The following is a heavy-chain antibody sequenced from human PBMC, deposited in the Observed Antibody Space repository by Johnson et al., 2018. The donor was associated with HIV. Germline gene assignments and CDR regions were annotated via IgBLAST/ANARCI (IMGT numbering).Heavy chain of an antibody. J-gene: IGHJ3*02. CDR2: ISGSGGST. CDR3: AKGAGYWAFDI. D-gene: IGHD2-2*03. CDR1: GFTFSTYA. Sequence: VQLVESGGGVVQPGRSLRLSCAASGFTFSTYAMSWVRQAPGKGLEWVSSISGSGGSTYYADSVRGRFTISRDNANSSLILLMNSLGAEDTAVYYCAKGAGYWAFDIWGQGTIVTVSA. V-gene: IGHV3-23*04.